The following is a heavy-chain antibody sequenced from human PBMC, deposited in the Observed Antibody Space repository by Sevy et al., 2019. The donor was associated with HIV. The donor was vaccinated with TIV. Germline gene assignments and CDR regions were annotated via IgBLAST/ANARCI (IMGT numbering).Heavy chain of an antibody. Sequence: GGSLRLSCTASGFTFSSAWMSWVRQAPGKGLEWVGRIKSEFDGGAIDYAAPVKGRFTNSREDSKNTVYLQMNSLKTEDTDVYYCITDPAYRGYDEEVINYYFYGMDVWGQGTTVTVSS. J-gene: IGHJ6*02. D-gene: IGHD5-12*01. CDR2: IKSEFDGGAI. V-gene: IGHV3-15*01. CDR3: ITDPAYRGYDEEVINYYFYGMDV. CDR1: GFTFSSAW.